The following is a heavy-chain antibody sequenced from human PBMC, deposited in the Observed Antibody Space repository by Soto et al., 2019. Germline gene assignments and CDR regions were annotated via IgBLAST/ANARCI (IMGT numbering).Heavy chain of an antibody. CDR3: AKVWGYSVDY. J-gene: IGHJ4*02. CDR2: ISGSGGST. Sequence: AGGSLRLSCAASGFTFISYGMSWVRQAPGKGLEWVSAISGSGGSTYYADSVKGRFTISRDNSKNTLYLQMNSLRAEDTAVYYCAKVWGYSVDYWGQGTLLTVSS. D-gene: IGHD2-21*01. V-gene: IGHV3-23*01. CDR1: GFTFISYG.